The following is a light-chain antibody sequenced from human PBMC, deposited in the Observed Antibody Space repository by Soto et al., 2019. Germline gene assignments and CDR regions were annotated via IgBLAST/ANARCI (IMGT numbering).Light chain of an antibody. CDR2: AAS. Sequence: TQMTQSPLSLSASVGEKIIITCRTSRDVGSDVSWYQQKPGQAPKLVIYAASNLYTGVPSRFSGRRSGTEFTLTISSLQPEDFASYYCLQDYGDSWTFGQGTKVEIE. J-gene: IGKJ1*01. V-gene: IGKV1-6*01. CDR1: RDVGSD. CDR3: LQDYGDSWT.